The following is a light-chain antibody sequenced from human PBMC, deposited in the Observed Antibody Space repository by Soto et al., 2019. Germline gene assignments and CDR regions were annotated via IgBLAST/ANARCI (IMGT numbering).Light chain of an antibody. V-gene: IGKV3-20*01. Sequence: EIVLTQSPGTLSLSPGERATLSCRASQSVSSSYLAWYQQKPGQAPRLLIYGASSSATGTPDRFSGSGSGTDFTLTISRLEPEDFAVYYCQQYGSSPQTLGQGTKLEIK. CDR2: GAS. CDR3: QQYGSSPQT. J-gene: IGKJ2*01. CDR1: QSVSSSY.